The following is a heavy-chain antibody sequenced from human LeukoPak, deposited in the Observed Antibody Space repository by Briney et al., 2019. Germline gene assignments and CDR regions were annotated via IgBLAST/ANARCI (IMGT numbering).Heavy chain of an antibody. V-gene: IGHV1-18*01. CDR2: ISAYNGNT. D-gene: IGHD3-10*01. CDR3: ARQLFTMVRVHALDY. J-gene: IGHJ4*02. Sequence: GASVKVSCKASGYTFTSYGISWVRQAPGQGLEWMGWISAYNGNTNYAQKLQGRVTMTTDTSTSTAYMELRSLRSDDTAVYYCARQLFTMVRVHALDYWGQGTLVTVSS. CDR1: GYTFTSYG.